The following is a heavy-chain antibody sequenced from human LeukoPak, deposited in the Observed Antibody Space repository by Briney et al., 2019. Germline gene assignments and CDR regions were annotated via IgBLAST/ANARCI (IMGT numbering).Heavy chain of an antibody. J-gene: IGHJ6*02. CDR1: GGSISSYY. CDR3: ARTPPTVWGEMTRGVAYHYGMDV. V-gene: IGHV4-59*01. D-gene: IGHD3-10*01. Sequence: SETLSLTCTVSGGSISSYYWSWIRQPPGKGLEWIGYIYYSGSTNYNPSLKSRVTISVDTSKNQFSLKLSSVTAADTAVYYCARTPPTVWGEMTRGVAYHYGMDVWGQGTTVTVSS. CDR2: IYYSGST.